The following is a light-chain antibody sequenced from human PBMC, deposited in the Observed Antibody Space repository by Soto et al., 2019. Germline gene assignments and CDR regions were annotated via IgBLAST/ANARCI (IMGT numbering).Light chain of an antibody. Sequence: EIVMTQSPATLSVSPGERATLSCRASQSVSSYLAWYQQKPGQAPRLLIYDASNRATGIPARFSGSGSGTDFTLTISSLQPEDFGTYYCQQSFSTPRTFGQGTKVDIK. CDR2: DAS. J-gene: IGKJ1*01. V-gene: IGKV3D-15*01. CDR1: QSVSSY. CDR3: QQSFSTPRT.